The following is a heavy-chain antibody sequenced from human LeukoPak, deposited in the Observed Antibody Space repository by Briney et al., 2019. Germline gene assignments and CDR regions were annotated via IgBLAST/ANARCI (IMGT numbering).Heavy chain of an antibody. CDR1: GFTVSSNY. D-gene: IGHD3-22*01. CDR2: IYSGGST. CDR3: ACQYYYDSSALGIGDY. Sequence: GGSLRLSCAASGFTVSSNYMSWVRQAPGKGLEWVSVIYSGGSTYYADSVKGRFTISRDNSKNTLYLQMNSLRAEDTAVYYYACQYYYDSSALGIGDYWGQGTLVTVSS. J-gene: IGHJ4*02. V-gene: IGHV3-66*04.